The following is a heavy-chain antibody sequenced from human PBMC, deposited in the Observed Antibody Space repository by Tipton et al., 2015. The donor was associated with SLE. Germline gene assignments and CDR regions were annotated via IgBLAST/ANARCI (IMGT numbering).Heavy chain of an antibody. D-gene: IGHD3-9*01. Sequence: TLSLTCAVYGGSFRGYSWSWVRQPPGKGLEWIGEISHTGSTNYNPSLKSRLTMSVDTSKNQFSLSLNSVTATDTAVYYCTRGGFDWGFPYFDLWGQGILVTVSS. CDR1: GGSFRGYS. CDR3: TRGGFDWGFPYFDL. CDR2: ISHTGST. V-gene: IGHV4-34*01. J-gene: IGHJ4*02.